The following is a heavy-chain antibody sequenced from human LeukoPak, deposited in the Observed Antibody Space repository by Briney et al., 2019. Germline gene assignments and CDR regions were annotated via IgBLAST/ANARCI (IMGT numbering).Heavy chain of an antibody. V-gene: IGHV3-23*01. CDR3: AKTVGAISPGWFDP. CDR1: GFTLSSYA. D-gene: IGHD1-26*01. CDR2: ISGSGGST. Sequence: PGGSLRLSCAASGFTLSSYAMSWVRQAPGKGLEWVSAISGSGGSTYYADSVKGRFTIPRDNSRNTLYLQMNSLRAEDTAVYYCAKTVGAISPGWFDPWGQGTLVTVSS. J-gene: IGHJ5*02.